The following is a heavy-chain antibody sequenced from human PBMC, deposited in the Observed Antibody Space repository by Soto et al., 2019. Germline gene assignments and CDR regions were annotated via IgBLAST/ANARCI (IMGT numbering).Heavy chain of an antibody. D-gene: IGHD1-26*01. Sequence: EVQLVESGGGLLNPGGSLSLSGAASGSGFTSAWMSWVRQAPGRGLEWVGRIKNKRDGGTADYAAPVKGRFTISRDDSKNTLHLQMSSLKTEDTAVYYCTTEAYSGSYYYFDYWGQGTLVTVSS. J-gene: IGHJ4*02. CDR2: IKNKRDGGTA. CDR3: TTEAYSGSYYYFDY. CDR1: GSGFTSAW. V-gene: IGHV3-15*01.